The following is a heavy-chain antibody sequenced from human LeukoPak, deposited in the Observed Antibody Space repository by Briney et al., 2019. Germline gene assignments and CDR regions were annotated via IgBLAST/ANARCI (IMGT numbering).Heavy chain of an antibody. D-gene: IGHD2-21*01. CDR3: AKGFSTLWVNYFDD. CDR1: GFSFSTHG. J-gene: IGHJ4*02. CDR2: IWHDGRSI. Sequence: GGSLRLSCVASGFSFSTHGMHWVRQAPGKGLEWVAVIWHDGRSIYNEDSVKGRFTISRDTSENTVYLQMNSLRAEDTAVYYCAKGFSTLWVNYFDDWGQGTPVTVSS. V-gene: IGHV3-33*06.